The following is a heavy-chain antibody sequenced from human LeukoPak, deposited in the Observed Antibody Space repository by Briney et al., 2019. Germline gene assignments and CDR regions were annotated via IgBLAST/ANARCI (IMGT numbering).Heavy chain of an antibody. CDR1: GYTFTGYY. J-gene: IGHJ5*02. CDR3: ARDPRNIVVVPAPGRNWFDP. Sequence: ASVEVSCKASGYTFTGYYMHWVRQAPGQGLEWMGWINPNSGGTNYAQKFQGRVTMTRDTSISTAYMELSRLRSDDTAVYYCARDPRNIVVVPAPGRNWFDPWGQGTLVTVSS. D-gene: IGHD2-2*01. CDR2: INPNSGGT. V-gene: IGHV1-2*02.